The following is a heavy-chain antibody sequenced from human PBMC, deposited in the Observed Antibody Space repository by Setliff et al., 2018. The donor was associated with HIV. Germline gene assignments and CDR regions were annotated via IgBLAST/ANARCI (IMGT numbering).Heavy chain of an antibody. D-gene: IGHD1-26*01. CDR3: ARDRYSGSSTDY. CDR1: GFTVSSNY. J-gene: IGHJ4*02. CDR2: IYSGGST. Sequence: GGSLRFSCAASGFTVSSNYMSWVRQAPGKGLEWVSVIYSGGSTHYADSVKGRFTTSRDNVKNSLYLQMNSLRAEDTAVYYCARDRYSGSSTDYWGQGTLVTVSS. V-gene: IGHV3-53*01.